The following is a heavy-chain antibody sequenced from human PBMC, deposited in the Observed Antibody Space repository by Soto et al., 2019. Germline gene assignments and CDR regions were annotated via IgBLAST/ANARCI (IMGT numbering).Heavy chain of an antibody. Sequence: QVQLVQSGAEVKKPGASMKVSCKASGYTSADSYIPWVEQAPGQGLEWMGWINPTSDGTNYEQKFQGRVTMTRDTSTSTAYMELSRLRSDDTAVYYCARDRGYSGYELDYWGQGTLVTVSS. CDR2: INPTSDGT. CDR1: GYTSADSY. J-gene: IGHJ4*02. D-gene: IGHD5-12*01. V-gene: IGHV1-2*02. CDR3: ARDRGYSGYELDY.